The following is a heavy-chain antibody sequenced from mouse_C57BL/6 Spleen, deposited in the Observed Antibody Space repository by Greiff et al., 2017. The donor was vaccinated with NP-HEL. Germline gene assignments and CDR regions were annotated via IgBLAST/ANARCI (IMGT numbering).Heavy chain of an antibody. J-gene: IGHJ3*01. V-gene: IGHV1-26*01. CDR2: INPNNGGT. CDR1: GYTFTDYY. Sequence: EVKLQQSGPELVKPGASVKISCKASGYTFTDYYMNWVKQSHGKSLEWIGDINPNNGGTSYNQKFKGKATLTVDKSSSTAYMELRSLTSEDSAVYYCANYDPFAYWGQGTLVTVSA. D-gene: IGHD2-4*01. CDR3: ANYDPFAY.